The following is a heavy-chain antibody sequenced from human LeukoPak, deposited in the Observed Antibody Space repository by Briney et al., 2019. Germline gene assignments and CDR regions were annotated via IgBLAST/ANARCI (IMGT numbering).Heavy chain of an antibody. CDR2: ISTSSSYI. Sequence: GGSLRLSCAASGFTFSTYYMNWVRQAPGKGLEWVSSISTSSSYIYYADAVKGRFAISRDNAKNSLYLQINGLRAEDTAVYYCARVGLDRRGYSGYEAFDYWGQGTLVTVSS. J-gene: IGHJ4*02. D-gene: IGHD5-12*01. CDR3: ARVGLDRRGYSGYEAFDY. V-gene: IGHV3-21*01. CDR1: GFTFSTYY.